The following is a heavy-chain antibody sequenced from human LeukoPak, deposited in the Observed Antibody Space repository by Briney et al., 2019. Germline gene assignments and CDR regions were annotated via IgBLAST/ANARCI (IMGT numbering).Heavy chain of an antibody. CDR3: ARESRWAGYIDY. D-gene: IGHD6-19*01. CDR1: GGSITSNSYY. J-gene: IGHJ4*02. Sequence: SETLSLTCTVSGGSITSNSYYWGWIRQPPGKGLEWIGSIYYSGSTYYNPSLKSRVTISVDTSKNQFSLKLSSVTAADTAVYYCARESRWAGYIDYWGQGTLVTVSS. V-gene: IGHV4-39*07. CDR2: IYYSGST.